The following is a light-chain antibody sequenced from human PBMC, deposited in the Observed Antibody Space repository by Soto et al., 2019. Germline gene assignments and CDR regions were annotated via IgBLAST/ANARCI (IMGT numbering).Light chain of an antibody. CDR2: DVS. J-gene: IGLJ1*01. V-gene: IGLV2-14*01. Sequence: QSALTQPASVSGSPGQSITIACTGTSSDVGGYNYVSWYQQYPGKAPRLVISDVSNRPSGVSNRFSGSKSGNSASLTISGLQDEDEVDYYCSSYTSSSTYVFGTGTKVTVL. CDR1: SSDVGGYNY. CDR3: SSYTSSSTYV.